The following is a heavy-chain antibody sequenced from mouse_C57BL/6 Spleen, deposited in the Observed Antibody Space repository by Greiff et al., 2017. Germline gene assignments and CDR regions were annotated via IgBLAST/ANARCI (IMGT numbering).Heavy chain of an antibody. CDR2: IDPENGDT. Sequence: VQLQQSGAELVRPGASVKLSCTASGFNIKDDYMHWVKQRPEQGLEWIGWIDPENGDTEYASKFQGKATIAADTSSNTAYLPLSSLTSEDTAVYYCTTSYDYDWAWFAYWGQGTLVTVSA. V-gene: IGHV14-4*01. J-gene: IGHJ3*01. CDR1: GFNIKDDY. CDR3: TTSYDYDWAWFAY. D-gene: IGHD2-4*01.